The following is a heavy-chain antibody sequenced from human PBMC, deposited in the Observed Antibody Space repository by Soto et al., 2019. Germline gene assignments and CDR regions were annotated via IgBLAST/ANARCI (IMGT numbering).Heavy chain of an antibody. V-gene: IGHV4-59*01. CDR3: ARRHGPFDF. J-gene: IGHJ4*02. CDR2: IYYSGST. CDR1: GGSISSYY. Sequence: PSETLSVTCTVSGGSISSYYWSWSRQPPGKGLEWIGYIYYSGSTSYNPSLKSRVTISVDTSKNQFSLKLSSVTAADTAVYYCARRHGPFDFWGQGTLVTVSS.